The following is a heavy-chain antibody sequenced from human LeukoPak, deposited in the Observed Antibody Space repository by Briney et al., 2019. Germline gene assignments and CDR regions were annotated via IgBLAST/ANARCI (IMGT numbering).Heavy chain of an antibody. CDR2: IKQDGSKK. V-gene: IGHV3-7*01. Sequence: GGSLRLSCVASGFPFSSYWMTWVRQAPGKGLEWVANIKQDGSKKSYVDSVKGRFTISRDNAKNSLYLQMNSLRAEDTAIYYCTSVVYIDEGIDYWGQGTLVTVSS. J-gene: IGHJ4*02. D-gene: IGHD2-21*01. CDR1: GFPFSSYW. CDR3: TSVVYIDEGIDY.